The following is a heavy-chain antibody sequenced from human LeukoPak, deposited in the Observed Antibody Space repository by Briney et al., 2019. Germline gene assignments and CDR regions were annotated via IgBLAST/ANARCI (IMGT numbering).Heavy chain of an antibody. V-gene: IGHV3-21*01. CDR3: ARDPERYLRTGKFDY. CDR2: INSYSSHI. CDR1: GFTFSTSA. Sequence: TGGSLRLSCAASGFTFSTSAMNWVRQVPGKGLEWVSSINSYSSHIYYAASVRGRFTVSRDNARNSVFLQMNSLTAKDTAVYYCARDPERYLRTGKFDYWGQGTLVTVSS. D-gene: IGHD5/OR15-5a*01. J-gene: IGHJ4*02.